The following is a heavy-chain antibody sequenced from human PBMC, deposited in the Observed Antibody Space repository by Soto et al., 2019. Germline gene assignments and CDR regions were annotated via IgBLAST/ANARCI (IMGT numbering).Heavy chain of an antibody. D-gene: IGHD5-12*01. CDR3: ARSSNGYHFDY. CDR2: ISSNGGST. CDR1: GFTFSSYA. V-gene: IGHV3-64*01. Sequence: EVQLVESGGGLVQPGGSLRLSCAASGFTFSSYAMHWVRQAPGKGLEYVSVISSNGGSTYYANSVKGRFTISRDNSKSSLYLQMGSLRAEDKDVYYCARSSNGYHFDYWGQGTLVTVSS. J-gene: IGHJ4*02.